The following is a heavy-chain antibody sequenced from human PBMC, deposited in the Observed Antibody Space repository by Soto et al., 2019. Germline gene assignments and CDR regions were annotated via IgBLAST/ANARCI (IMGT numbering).Heavy chain of an antibody. CDR2: IYYSGST. V-gene: IGHV4-31*03. CDR1: GGSISSGGYY. CDR3: ARAPPYYYDSSGYYNHRTLDY. J-gene: IGHJ4*02. D-gene: IGHD3-22*01. Sequence: QVQLQESGPGLVKPSQTLSLTCTVSGGSISSGGYYWSWIRQHPGKGLEWIGYIYYSGSTYYNPSLKSRVTISVDTSKNQFSLKLSSVTAADTAVYYCARAPPYYYDSSGYYNHRTLDYWGQGTLVTVSS.